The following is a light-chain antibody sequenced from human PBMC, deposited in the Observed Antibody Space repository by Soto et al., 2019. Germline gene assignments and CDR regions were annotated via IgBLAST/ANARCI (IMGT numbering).Light chain of an antibody. CDR3: SSFTSSNTVV. CDR1: SSDVGAYNY. Sequence: QSALTQPASVSGSPGQSITISCTGTSSDVGAYNYVSWYQQHPGKAPKLMISEVSKRPSGVSNRFSGSKSGNTASLTISGLQDEDEAHYYCSSFTSSNTVVFGGGTQLTVL. J-gene: IGLJ2*01. V-gene: IGLV2-14*01. CDR2: EVS.